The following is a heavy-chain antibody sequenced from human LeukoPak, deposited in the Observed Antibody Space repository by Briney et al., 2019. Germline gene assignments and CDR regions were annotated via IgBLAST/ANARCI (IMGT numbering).Heavy chain of an antibody. D-gene: IGHD3-22*01. CDR2: ISDSGGYT. CDR3: AKGSYYDSSGSFYFDY. Sequence: GGSLRLYCAASGFTFSSYAMNWVRQAPGKGLEWVSAISDSGGYTYYADSVKGRFTISRDNSKNMLYVQVNSLGTEDTAAYYCAKGSYYDSSGSFYFDYWGQGTLVTVSS. V-gene: IGHV3-23*01. CDR1: GFTFSSYA. J-gene: IGHJ4*02.